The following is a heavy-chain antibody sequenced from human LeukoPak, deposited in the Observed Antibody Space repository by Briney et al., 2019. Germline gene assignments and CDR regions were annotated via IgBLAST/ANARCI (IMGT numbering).Heavy chain of an antibody. V-gene: IGHV3-13*01. Sequence: GGSLRLSRAASGFTFRRYDMHWVRQAPGRGLEWVSAIGTAGDTYYPGSVKGRFTISRENAENSVYLQMNNLRAEDTAVYYCARDRHDYGDHTGAYWFFDLWGRGTLVTVSS. CDR1: GFTFRRYD. CDR3: ARDRHDYGDHTGAYWFFDL. CDR2: IGTAGDT. D-gene: IGHD4-17*01. J-gene: IGHJ2*01.